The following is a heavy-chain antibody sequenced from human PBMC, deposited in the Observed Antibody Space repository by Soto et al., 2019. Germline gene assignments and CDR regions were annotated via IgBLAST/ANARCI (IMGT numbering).Heavy chain of an antibody. V-gene: IGHV1-69*01. CDR2: IIPLFGTT. D-gene: IGHD3-10*01. J-gene: IGHJ6*02. CDR3: AAELGFGKLSVV. CDR1: GDTFKNCV. Sequence: QVQVVQSGVEVRRPGSSVKVSCKASGDTFKNCVISWVRQAPGQGLEWMGGIIPLFGTTDFAQRFQGRLTITTDESTITAYMELSRLRSEDTATYYCAAELGFGKLSVVWGQGTKVSVSS.